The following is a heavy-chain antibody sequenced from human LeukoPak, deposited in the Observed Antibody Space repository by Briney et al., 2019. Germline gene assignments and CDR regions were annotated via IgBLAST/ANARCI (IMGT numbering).Heavy chain of an antibody. Sequence: GASVKVSCKASGYTFTSYDINWVRQATGRGLEWMGWMNPNSGNTGYAQKFQGRITMTRNTSISTAYMELSSLRSEDTAVYYCAALYYDILTGYLDAFDIWGQGTMVTVSS. CDR2: MNPNSGNT. CDR3: AALYYDILTGYLDAFDI. J-gene: IGHJ3*02. CDR1: GYTFTSYD. V-gene: IGHV1-8*01. D-gene: IGHD3-9*01.